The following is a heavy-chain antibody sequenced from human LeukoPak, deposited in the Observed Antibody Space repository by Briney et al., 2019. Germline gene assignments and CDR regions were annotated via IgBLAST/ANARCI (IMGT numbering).Heavy chain of an antibody. CDR3: ARAAAGTSKWFDP. V-gene: IGHV4-59*12. D-gene: IGHD6-13*01. J-gene: IGHJ5*02. Sequence: SETLSLTCTVSGGSISSYYWSWIRQPPGKGLEWIGSIYYSGSTYYNPSLMSRVTILVDTSKNQFSLKLSSVTAADTAVYYCARAAAGTSKWFDPWGQGTLVTVSS. CDR2: IYYSGST. CDR1: GGSISSYY.